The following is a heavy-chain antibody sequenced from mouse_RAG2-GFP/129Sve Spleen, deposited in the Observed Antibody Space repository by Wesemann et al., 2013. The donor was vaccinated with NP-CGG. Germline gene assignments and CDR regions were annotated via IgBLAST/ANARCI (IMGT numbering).Heavy chain of an antibody. D-gene: IGHD2-14*01. Sequence: DVQLQESGPGLVKPSQSLSLTCTVTGYSITSDYAWNWIRQFPGNKLEWMGYISYSGSTSYNPSLKSRISITRDTSKNQFFLQLNSVTTEDTATYYCARYYRYDAWFAYWGQGTLVTVSA. J-gene: IGHJ3*01. CDR3: ARYYRYDAWFAY. CDR2: ISYSGST. V-gene: IGHV3-2*02. CDR1: GYSITSDYA.